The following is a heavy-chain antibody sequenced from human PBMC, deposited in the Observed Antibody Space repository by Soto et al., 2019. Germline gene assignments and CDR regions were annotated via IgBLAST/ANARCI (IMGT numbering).Heavy chain of an antibody. J-gene: IGHJ4*02. V-gene: IGHV4-34*01. CDR3: ARGAIAGRGGYYFDY. Sequence: SETLSLTCAVYGGSFSGYYWSWIRQPPGKGLEWIGEINHSGSTNYNPTLKSRVTISVDTSKNQFSTKLSSVTAADTAVYYCARGAIAGRGGYYFDYWGQGTLVTVSS. D-gene: IGHD3-10*01. CDR2: INHSGST. CDR1: GGSFSGYY.